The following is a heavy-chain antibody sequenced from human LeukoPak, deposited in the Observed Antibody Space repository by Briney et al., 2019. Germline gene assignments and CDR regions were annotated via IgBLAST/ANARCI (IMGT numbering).Heavy chain of an antibody. Sequence: ASVKVSCKASGYTFTGYYMHWVRQAPGQGLEWMGWINPNSGGTNYAQKFQGRVTMTRDTSINTAYMELSRLRSDDTAVYYCARDLYNWNDDKPAGWFDPWGQGTLVTVSS. CDR3: ARDLYNWNDDKPAGWFDP. V-gene: IGHV1-2*02. J-gene: IGHJ5*02. D-gene: IGHD1-20*01. CDR2: INPNSGGT. CDR1: GYTFTGYY.